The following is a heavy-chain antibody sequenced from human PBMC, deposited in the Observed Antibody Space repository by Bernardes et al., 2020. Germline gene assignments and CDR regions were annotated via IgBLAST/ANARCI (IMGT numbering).Heavy chain of an antibody. V-gene: IGHV3-11*01. CDR3: ARDRYCSSTSCYYYYGMDV. CDR1: GFTFSDYY. J-gene: IGHJ6*04. D-gene: IGHD2-2*01. Sequence: GGSLRLSCAASGFTFSDYYMSWIRQAPGKGLEWVSYISSSGSTIYYADSVKGRFTISRDNAKNSLYLQMNSLRAEDTAVYYCARDRYCSSTSCYYYYGMDVWGKGTTVTVSS. CDR2: ISSSGSTI.